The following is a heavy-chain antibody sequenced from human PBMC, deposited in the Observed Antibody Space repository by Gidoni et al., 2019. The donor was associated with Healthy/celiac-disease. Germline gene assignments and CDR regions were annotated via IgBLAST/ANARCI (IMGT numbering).Heavy chain of an antibody. J-gene: IGHJ6*03. V-gene: IGHV1-69*06. D-gene: IGHD7-27*01. CDR1: GGTFSSYA. CDR2: IIPIFGST. CDR3: AGNWGNTFYYYYMDV. Sequence: QLQLVQSGAEVKKPGSSVKVSCKASGGTFSSYAFSWVRQAPGQGLEWMGGIIPIFGSTNYAQKCQGRITITADKSTSTAYMELSSLRSEDTAVYYCAGNWGNTFYYYYMDVWGKGTTVTVSS.